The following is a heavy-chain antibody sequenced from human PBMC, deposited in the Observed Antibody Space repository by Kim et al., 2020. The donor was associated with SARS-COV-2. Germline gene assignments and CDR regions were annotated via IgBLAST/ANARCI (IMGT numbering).Heavy chain of an antibody. D-gene: IGHD5-18*01. V-gene: IGHV4-4*02. CDR2: IFHSGSSDA. J-gene: IGHJ4*02. CDR1: GVSISGSNW. CDR3: ARGRLLDTRDYNFDY. Sequence: SETLSLTCAVSGVSISGSNWRSWVRQSPGKGLEHIGEIFHSGSSDANYNPSFKSRVTMSVDTSKNQFSLKLNSVTAADTAVYFCARGRLLDTRDYNFDYWGQGTLVTVSS.